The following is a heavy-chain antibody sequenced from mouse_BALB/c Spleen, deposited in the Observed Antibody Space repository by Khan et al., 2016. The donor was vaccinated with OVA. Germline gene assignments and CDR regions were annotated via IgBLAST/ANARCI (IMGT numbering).Heavy chain of an antibody. V-gene: IGHV1-9*01. CDR1: GYTFSSYW. CDR3: ARGGNSYYAMDY. Sequence: QLQESGAELMKPGASVKISCKATGYTFSSYWIEWVKQRPGHGIEWIGAILPGSGSTNYYEKFKDKATFTADTSSNTAYMQLSSLTSEDAAVYYCARGGNSYYAMDYWGQGTSVTVSS. J-gene: IGHJ4*01. CDR2: ILPGSGST. D-gene: IGHD2-1*01.